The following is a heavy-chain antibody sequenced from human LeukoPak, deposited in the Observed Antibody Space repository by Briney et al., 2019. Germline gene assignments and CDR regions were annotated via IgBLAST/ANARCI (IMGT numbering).Heavy chain of an antibody. CDR3: AKFLRQSITMVRGGIFGFDY. J-gene: IGHJ4*02. D-gene: IGHD3-10*01. CDR1: GFTFSSYW. Sequence: HPGGSLRLSCAASGFTFSSYWMSWVRQAPGKGLEWVANIKQDGSEKYYVDSVKGRFTISRDNAKNSLYLQMNSLRAEDTAVYYCAKFLRQSITMVRGGIFGFDYWGQGTLVTVSS. V-gene: IGHV3-7*01. CDR2: IKQDGSEK.